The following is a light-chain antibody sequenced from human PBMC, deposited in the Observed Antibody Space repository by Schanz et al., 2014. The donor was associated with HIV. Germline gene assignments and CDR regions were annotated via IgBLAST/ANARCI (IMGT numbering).Light chain of an antibody. J-gene: IGLJ1*01. CDR1: SDDVGGYNY. Sequence: QSALTQPPSASGSLGQSVTISCTGTSDDVGGYNYVSWYQQHPGKAPKLMIYDVSNRPSGVSNRFSGSKSGNTASLTISGLQAEDEADYYCSSYTSSSTLVFGTGTKLTVL. V-gene: IGLV2-14*01. CDR2: DVS. CDR3: SSYTSSSTLV.